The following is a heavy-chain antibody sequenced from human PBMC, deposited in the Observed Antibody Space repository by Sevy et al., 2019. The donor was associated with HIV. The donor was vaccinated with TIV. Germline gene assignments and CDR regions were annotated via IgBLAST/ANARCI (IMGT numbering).Heavy chain of an antibody. V-gene: IGHV3-23*01. CDR2: ISGSGGST. CDR1: GFTFSSYA. Sequence: GGSLRLSCAASGFTFSSYAMSWVRQAPGKGLEWVSAISGSGGSTYYADSVKGRFTISRDNSKNTLYLQMNSLRAEDTAVYYCAKGPPRVLRVYAIPPPDYWGQGTLVTVSS. J-gene: IGHJ4*02. CDR3: AKGPPRVLRVYAIPPPDY. D-gene: IGHD2-8*01.